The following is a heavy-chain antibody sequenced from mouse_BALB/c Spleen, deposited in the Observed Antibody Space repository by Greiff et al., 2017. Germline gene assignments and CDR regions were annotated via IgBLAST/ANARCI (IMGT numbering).Heavy chain of an antibody. D-gene: IGHD2-1*01. CDR1: GYTFTSYW. J-gene: IGHJ3*01. V-gene: IGHV1-69*02. CDR3: ARDGNYAGFAY. Sequence: VQLQQPGAELVKPGAPVKLSCKASGYTFTSYWMNWVKQRPGRGLEWIGRIDPSDSETHYNQKFKDKATLTVDKSSSTAYIQLSSLTSEDSAVYYCARDGNYAGFAYWGQGTLVTVSA. CDR2: IDPSDSET.